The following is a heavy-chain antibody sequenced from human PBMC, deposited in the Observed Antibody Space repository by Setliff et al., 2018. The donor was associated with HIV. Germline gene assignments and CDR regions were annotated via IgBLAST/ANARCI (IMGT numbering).Heavy chain of an antibody. CDR1: GFIFSTYS. V-gene: IGHV3-21*01. J-gene: IGHJ6*03. D-gene: IGHD3-16*01. Sequence: KTGGSLRLSCVVSGFIFSTYSMNWVRQAPGKGLQWVSSISSDSSHIYFADSVKGRVTFSRGNAKKSLSLQVNNLRADDTAVYYCARSGGIGNYHWDVWGKGTTVTVSS. CDR3: ARSGGIGNYHWDV. CDR2: ISSDSSHI.